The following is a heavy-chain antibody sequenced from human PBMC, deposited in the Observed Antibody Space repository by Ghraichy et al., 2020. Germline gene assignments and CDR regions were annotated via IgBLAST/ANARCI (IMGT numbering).Heavy chain of an antibody. J-gene: IGHJ3*02. Sequence: GESLNISCAASGLTFRTYYMSWVRQAPGKGLEWVANIKQDGSEKFYVDSVKGRFTISRDNAKNLLYLQMNSLRAEDTAVYYCAREDIVVVPAPMDDAFDIWGQGTMVIVSS. CDR1: GLTFRTYY. CDR3: AREDIVVVPAPMDDAFDI. D-gene: IGHD2-2*01. CDR2: IKQDGSEK. V-gene: IGHV3-7*03.